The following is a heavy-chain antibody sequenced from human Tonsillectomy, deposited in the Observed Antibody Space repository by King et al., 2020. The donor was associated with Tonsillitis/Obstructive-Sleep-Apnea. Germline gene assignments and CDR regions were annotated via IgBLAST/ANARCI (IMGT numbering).Heavy chain of an antibody. CDR1: GFTFSSYE. Sequence: EVQLVESGGGLVQPGGSLRLSCAASGFTFSSYEMNWVRQAPGKGLEWVSYISSSGSTINYADSVNGRFTISRDNAKNSLKLKMNSLRAEDTAGYYCARDLRVQLWADDYWAQGTLVTVSS. J-gene: IGHJ4*02. D-gene: IGHD5-18*01. CDR3: ARDLRVQLWADDY. CDR2: ISSSGSTI. V-gene: IGHV3-48*03.